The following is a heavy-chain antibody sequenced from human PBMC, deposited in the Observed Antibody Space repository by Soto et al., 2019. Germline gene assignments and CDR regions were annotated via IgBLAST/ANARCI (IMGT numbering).Heavy chain of an antibody. CDR2: INNSRNT. CDR3: ARRVRDEILTAWYFDS. CDR1: GGSFSGYY. V-gene: IGHV4-34*01. D-gene: IGHD3-9*01. Sequence: VQLQQWGAGLLKPLETLSLTCAVYGGSFSGYYWSWIRQPPGKGLEWIGEINNSRNTNYNPSLKSRVAISADTSKNQFSLKLTSVTAAETALYYCARRVRDEILTAWYFDSWGQGTLVTVSS. J-gene: IGHJ4*02.